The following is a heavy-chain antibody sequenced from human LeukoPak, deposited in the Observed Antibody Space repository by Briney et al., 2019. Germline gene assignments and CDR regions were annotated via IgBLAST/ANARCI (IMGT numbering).Heavy chain of an antibody. CDR1: GGTFSSYA. CDR3: ARDEDGYDYFY. J-gene: IGHJ4*02. V-gene: IGHV1-69*06. CDR2: IIPIFDTA. D-gene: IGHD5-12*01. Sequence: GASVKVSCKASGGTFSSYAISWVRQAPGQGLEWMGGIIPIFDTANYAQKFQGRVTITADKSTSTAYMELSSLRSEDTAVYYCARDEDGYDYFYWGQGTLVTVSS.